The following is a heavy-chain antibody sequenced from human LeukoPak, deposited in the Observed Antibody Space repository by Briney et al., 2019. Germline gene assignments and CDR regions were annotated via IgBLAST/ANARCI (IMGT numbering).Heavy chain of an antibody. J-gene: IGHJ4*02. CDR2: IYSGDT. Sequence: PGGSLGLSCTVSGFTVSSNSMNWVRQAPGKGLEWVSFIYSGDTHYSDSVKGRFTISRDHSKNTLYLQMNSLRAEDTAVYYCARRAGAYSHPYDYWGQGTLVTVSS. CDR1: GFTVSSNS. CDR3: ARRAGAYSHPYDY. D-gene: IGHD4/OR15-4a*01. V-gene: IGHV3-53*01.